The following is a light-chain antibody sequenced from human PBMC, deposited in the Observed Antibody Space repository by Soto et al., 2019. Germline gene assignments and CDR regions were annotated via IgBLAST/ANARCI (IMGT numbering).Light chain of an antibody. CDR1: GSNIGAGYD. V-gene: IGLV1-40*01. J-gene: IGLJ2*01. CDR3: QSYDSSLSGSNVV. CDR2: GNS. Sequence: QSVLTQPPSVSGAPGQRVTISCTGTGSNIGAGYDVHWYQQLPGTAPKLLIYGNSNRPSGVPDRFSGSKSGTSGSLAITGLQAEDEADYYCQSYDSSLSGSNVVFGGGTKVTVL.